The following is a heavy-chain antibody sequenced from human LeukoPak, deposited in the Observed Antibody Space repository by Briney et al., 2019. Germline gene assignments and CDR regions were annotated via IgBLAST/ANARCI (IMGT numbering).Heavy chain of an antibody. V-gene: IGHV4-39*07. Sequence: SETLSLTCTVSGASISNPTYHWGWIRQPPGKGLEWIGSMYYTGITYYNPSLKSRVTISVDKSKNQFSLKLSSVTAADTAVYYCARDRHTAMVPDWGQGTLVTVSS. CDR2: MYYTGIT. CDR3: ARDRHTAMVPD. J-gene: IGHJ4*02. CDR1: GASISNPTYH. D-gene: IGHD5-18*01.